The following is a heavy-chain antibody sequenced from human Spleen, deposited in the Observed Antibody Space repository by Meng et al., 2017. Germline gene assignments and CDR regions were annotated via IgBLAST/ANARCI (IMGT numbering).Heavy chain of an antibody. J-gene: IGHJ4*02. CDR3: ARMGNCGGDCYSRHFDY. CDR2: INHSGTT. CDR1: GGYFLGSN. D-gene: IGHD2-21*02. V-gene: IGHV4-34*01. Sequence: QTQLCGAGLFSPSGTSSLTLAVMGGYFLGSNWSWIRQPPGKGLELIGEINHSGTTNYNPSLKSRVTISVDKSKNLFSLKLSSVTAADTAVYYCARMGNCGGDCYSRHFDYWGQGTLVTVSS.